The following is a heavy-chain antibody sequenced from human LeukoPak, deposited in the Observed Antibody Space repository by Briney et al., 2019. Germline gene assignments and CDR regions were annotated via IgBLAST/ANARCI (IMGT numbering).Heavy chain of an antibody. CDR3: ARFPGLTTVTLDY. V-gene: IGHV5-51*01. CDR2: IYPDDSDT. Sequence: GESLKISCKGSGYKFTIYWIAWGRQMPGKGLETMGIIYPDDSDTRYSPSFQGQVTISADKSTNTAYLQWSSLKASDTAMYYCARFPGLTTVTLDYWGQGTLVTVSS. J-gene: IGHJ4*02. CDR1: GYKFTIYW. D-gene: IGHD4-17*01.